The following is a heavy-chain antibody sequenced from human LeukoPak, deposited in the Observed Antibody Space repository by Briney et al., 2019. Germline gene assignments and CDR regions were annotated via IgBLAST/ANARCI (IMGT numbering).Heavy chain of an antibody. CDR3: ASSSYYDFWSGSAPLGAFDI. J-gene: IGHJ3*02. Sequence: SVKVSCKASGYTFTSYYMHWVRQAPGQGLEWMGGIIPIFGTANYAQKFQGRVTITADESTSTAYMELSSLRSEDTAVYYCASSSYYDFWSGSAPLGAFDIWGQGTMDTVSS. D-gene: IGHD3-3*01. CDR2: IIPIFGTA. V-gene: IGHV1-69*13. CDR1: GYTFTSYY.